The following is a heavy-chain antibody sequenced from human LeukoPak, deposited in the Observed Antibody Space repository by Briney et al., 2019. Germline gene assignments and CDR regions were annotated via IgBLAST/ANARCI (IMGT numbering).Heavy chain of an antibody. D-gene: IGHD3-22*01. CDR1: GYSFTSYW. V-gene: IGHV5-51*01. CDR2: IYPGDSDT. J-gene: IGHJ4*02. CDR3: ATTVDSSAYYYSFDY. Sequence: GESLKISCKGSGYSFTSYWIGWVRQMPGKGLEWMGIIYPGDSDTRYSPSFQGQVTISADKSISTAYLQWSSLKASDTAMYYCATTVDSSAYYYSFDYWGQGTLVTVSS.